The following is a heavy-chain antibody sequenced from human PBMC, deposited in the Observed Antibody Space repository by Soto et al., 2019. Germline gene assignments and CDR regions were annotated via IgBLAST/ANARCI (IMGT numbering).Heavy chain of an antibody. D-gene: IGHD6-13*01. V-gene: IGHV4-39*01. J-gene: IGHJ4*02. Sequence: QLQLQESGPGLVKPSETLSLNCTVSGDSISSSSYYWGWIRQPPGKGLEWIGGIFYSGSTYYNPSLKSRVIISVDTSKNQFSLKMTSVTAADTAFYYCASRISGSRWYGLKFDYWGQGILVTVSS. CDR2: IFYSGST. CDR1: GDSISSSSYY. CDR3: ASRISGSRWYGLKFDY.